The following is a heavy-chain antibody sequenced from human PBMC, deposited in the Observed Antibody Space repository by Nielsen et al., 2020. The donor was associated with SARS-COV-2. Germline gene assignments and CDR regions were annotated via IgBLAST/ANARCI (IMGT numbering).Heavy chain of an antibody. D-gene: IGHD5-12*01. CDR2: IYFTGRT. J-gene: IGHJ6*02. CDR3: AREASGYDHYKYGMDV. CDR1: GASISSGGYF. V-gene: IGHV4-31*03. Sequence: SETLSLTCTVSGASISSGGYFWSWIRQHPGKGLEWIGYIYFTGRTSYNPSLKSRVAMSVGTSKNQFSLDLKSVTAADTAVYYCAREASGYDHYKYGMDVWGLGATVTASS.